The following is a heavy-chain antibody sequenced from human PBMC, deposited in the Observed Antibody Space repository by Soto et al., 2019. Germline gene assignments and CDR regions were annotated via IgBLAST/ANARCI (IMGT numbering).Heavy chain of an antibody. Sequence: QDQLVQSGVEVKKPGASVKVSCKASGYSFTNYGITWVRQAPGQGFEWMGCISAYNGNTNYAQKFQGRVTMTKDASTSTAYLESRSLRSDDTAVYYCARDRGVAPPVAGNTHYYYYMDVWGKGTTVTVSS. V-gene: IGHV1-18*01. CDR1: GYSFTNYG. D-gene: IGHD6-19*01. J-gene: IGHJ6*03. CDR3: ARDRGVAPPVAGNTHYYYYMDV. CDR2: ISAYNGNT.